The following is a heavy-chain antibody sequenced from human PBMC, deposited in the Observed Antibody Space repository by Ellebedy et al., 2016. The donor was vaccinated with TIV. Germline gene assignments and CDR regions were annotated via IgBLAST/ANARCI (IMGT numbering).Heavy chain of an antibody. J-gene: IGHJ4*02. CDR2: INHGGTT. CDR1: GDSISSSNW. Sequence: SETLSLXCAVSGDSISSSNWWSWVRQPPEKGLEWIGEINHGGTTKYNPSLKSRVTISADTSKNQFSLKLTSLTAADTAVYYCATFSGSPLGDSWGQGTLVTVSS. V-gene: IGHV4-4*02. CDR3: ATFSGSPLGDS. D-gene: IGHD1-26*01.